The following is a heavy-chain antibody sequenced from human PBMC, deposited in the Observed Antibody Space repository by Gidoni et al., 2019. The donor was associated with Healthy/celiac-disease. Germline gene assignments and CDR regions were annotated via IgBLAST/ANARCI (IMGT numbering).Heavy chain of an antibody. J-gene: IGHJ5*02. V-gene: IGHV4-39*01. CDR3: ARQDGTMVRGVIIYWFDP. Sequence: QLQLQESGPGLVKPSETLSLTCTVSGGSISSSSYYWGWIRQPPGKGLEWIGSIYYSGSTYYNPSLKSRVTISVDTSKNQFSLKLSSETAADTAVYYCARQDGTMVRGVIIYWFDPWGQGTLVTVSS. CDR2: IYYSGST. D-gene: IGHD3-10*01. CDR1: GGSISSSSYY.